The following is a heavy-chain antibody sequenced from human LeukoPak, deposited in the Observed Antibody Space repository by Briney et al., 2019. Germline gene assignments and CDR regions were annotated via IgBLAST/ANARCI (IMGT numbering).Heavy chain of an antibody. D-gene: IGHD2-2*01. V-gene: IGHV4-39*01. J-gene: IGHJ5*02. Sequence: SETLSLTCTVSGGSFSSYYWGWIRQPPGKGLEWIVSIYYSGSTYYNPSLKSRVTISVDTSKNQFSLRLSSVTAADTAVYYCARQFGPAAAYWFDPWGQGTLVTVSS. CDR2: IYYSGST. CDR3: ARQFGPAAAYWFDP. CDR1: GGSFSSYY.